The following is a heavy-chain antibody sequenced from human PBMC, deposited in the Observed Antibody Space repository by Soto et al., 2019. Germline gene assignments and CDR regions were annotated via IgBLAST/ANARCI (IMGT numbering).Heavy chain of an antibody. D-gene: IGHD3-10*01. V-gene: IGHV4-30-4*01. CDR3: ARVVYYGSGSYAWFDP. CDR1: GGSISSGDYY. CDR2: IYYSGST. J-gene: IGHJ5*02. Sequence: TLSLTCTVSGGSISSGDYYWSWIRQPPGKGLEWIGYIYYSGSTYYNPSLKSRVTISVDTSKNQFSLKLSSVTAADTAVYYCARVVYYGSGSYAWFDPWGQGTLVTVSS.